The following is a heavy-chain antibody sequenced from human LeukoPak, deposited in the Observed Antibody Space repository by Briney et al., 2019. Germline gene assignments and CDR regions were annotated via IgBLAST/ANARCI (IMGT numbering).Heavy chain of an antibody. V-gene: IGHV1-69*05. CDR1: GGTFSSYA. D-gene: IGHD4-17*01. CDR3: ARDSHYGDYAPPLFDY. J-gene: IGHJ4*02. Sequence: SVEVSCKASGGTFSSYAISWVRQAPGQGLEWMGRIIPIFGTANYAQKFQGRVTITTDESTSTAYMELSSLRSEDTAVYYCARDSHYGDYAPPLFDYWGQGTLVTVSS. CDR2: IIPIFGTA.